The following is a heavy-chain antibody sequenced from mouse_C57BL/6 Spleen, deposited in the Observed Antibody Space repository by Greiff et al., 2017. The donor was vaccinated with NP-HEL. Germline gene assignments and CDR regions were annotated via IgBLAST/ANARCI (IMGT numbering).Heavy chain of an antibody. CDR1: DLEFFPYAN. J-gene: IGHJ1*03. Sequence: VQLQQSGSELRSPGSSVKLSCKDFDLEFFPYANMSWVRQKPGHGFEWIGGILPSIGRTDYGEKFEDKATLVADTLSNTAYLVLNSLTSEDSAIYYCARHGDGYYAYWYFVVWGTGTTVTVSS. D-gene: IGHD2-3*01. V-gene: IGHV15-2*01. CDR2: ILPSIGRT. CDR3: ARHGDGYYAYWYFVV.